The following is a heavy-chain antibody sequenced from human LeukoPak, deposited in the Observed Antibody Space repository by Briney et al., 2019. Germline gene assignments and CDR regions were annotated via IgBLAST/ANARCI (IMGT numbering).Heavy chain of an antibody. CDR2: IYSGGST. CDR3: ARYRLIRYFDY. J-gene: IGHJ4*02. CDR1: GFTFSSNY. D-gene: IGHD3-16*02. V-gene: IGHV3-66*01. Sequence: GGSLRLSCAASGFTFSSNYMSWVRQAPGKGLEWVSVIYSGGSTYYADSVKGRFTISRDNSKNTLYLQMNSLRAEDTAVYYCARYRLIRYFDYWGQGTLVTVSS.